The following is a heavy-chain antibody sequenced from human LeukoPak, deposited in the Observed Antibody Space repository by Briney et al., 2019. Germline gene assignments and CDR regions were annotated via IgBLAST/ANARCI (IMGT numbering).Heavy chain of an antibody. CDR3: ARFDYGLPGRYY. J-gene: IGHJ4*02. V-gene: IGHV4-31*03. CDR1: GGSISSGGYY. Sequence: SETLSLTCTVSGGSISSGGYYWSWIRQHLGKGLEWIGYIYYSGSTYYNPSLKSRVTISVDTSKNQFSLKLGSVTAADTAVYYCARFDYGLPGRYYWGQGTLVTVSS. D-gene: IGHD4-17*01. CDR2: IYYSGST.